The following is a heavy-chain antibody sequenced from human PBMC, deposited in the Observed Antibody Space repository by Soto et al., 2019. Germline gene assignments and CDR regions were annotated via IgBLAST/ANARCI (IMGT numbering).Heavy chain of an antibody. J-gene: IGHJ4*02. CDR2: LKSEAAGGTT. D-gene: IGHD3-22*01. CDR3: SCDSSRGDY. CDR1: GFAFSSAW. V-gene: IGHV3-15*01. Sequence: GGSLRLSCAASGFAFSSAWMSWVRQAPGKGLEWVGRLKSEAAGGTTDYAAPVKGRFTIAGDDSKNTLYLQMNGMKTDDTAVYYCSCDSSRGDYWGRGTLGTVSS.